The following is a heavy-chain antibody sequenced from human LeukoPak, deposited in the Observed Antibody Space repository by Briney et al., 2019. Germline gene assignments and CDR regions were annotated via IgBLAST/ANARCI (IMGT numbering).Heavy chain of an antibody. CDR1: GGSISSGAYY. J-gene: IGHJ4*02. D-gene: IGHD5-18*01. CDR2: IFYSGNT. V-gene: IGHV4-30-4*01. CDR3: ARAMYSYGFYFDY. Sequence: SGTLSLTCAVSGGSISSGAYYWTWIRQPPGKGLEWIGYIFYSGNTYYNPYLKIRVTISVDTSKNQFSLKLSSVTAADTAVYYCARAMYSYGFYFDYWGQGSLVTVSS.